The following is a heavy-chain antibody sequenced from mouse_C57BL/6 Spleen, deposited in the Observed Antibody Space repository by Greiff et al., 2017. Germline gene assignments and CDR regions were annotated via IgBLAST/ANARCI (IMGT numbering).Heavy chain of an antibody. V-gene: IGHV1-82*01. CDR2: IYPGDGDT. D-gene: IGHD2-4*01. CDR3: ARDGLPWYFDV. J-gene: IGHJ1*03. Sequence: QVQLKQSGPELVKPGASVKISCKASGYAFSSSWMNWVKQRPGKGLEWIGRIYPGDGDTNYNGKFKGKATLTADKSSSTAYMQLSSLTSEDSAVYFCARDGLPWYFDVWGTGTTVTVSS. CDR1: GYAFSSSW.